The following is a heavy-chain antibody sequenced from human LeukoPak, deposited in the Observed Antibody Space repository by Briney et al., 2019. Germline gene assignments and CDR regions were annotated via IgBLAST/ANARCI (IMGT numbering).Heavy chain of an antibody. Sequence: PSQTLSLTCAVYGGSFSGYYWSWIRQPPGKGLEWIGEINHSGSTNYNPSPKSRVTISVDTSKNQFSLKLSSVTAADTAVYYCVRGSPYYYDSSGYYYFYPVEYWGQGTLVTVSS. CDR3: VRGSPYYYDSSGYYYFYPVEY. V-gene: IGHV4-34*01. CDR1: GGSFSGYY. D-gene: IGHD3-22*01. J-gene: IGHJ4*02. CDR2: INHSGST.